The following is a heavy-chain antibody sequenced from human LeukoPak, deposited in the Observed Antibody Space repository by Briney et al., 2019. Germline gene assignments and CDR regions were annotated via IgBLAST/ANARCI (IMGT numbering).Heavy chain of an antibody. CDR2: IWYDGSNK. J-gene: IGHJ4*02. CDR3: ARDWGKGDY. CDR1: GFTFSSYG. D-gene: IGHD3-16*01. Sequence: GRSLRLSCVASGFTFSSYGMHWVRQAPGKGLEWVSLIWYDGSNKYYADSVKGRFTISRDNSKNTLYLQMNSLRAEDTAVYYCARDWGKGDYWGQGTLVTVSS. V-gene: IGHV3-33*08.